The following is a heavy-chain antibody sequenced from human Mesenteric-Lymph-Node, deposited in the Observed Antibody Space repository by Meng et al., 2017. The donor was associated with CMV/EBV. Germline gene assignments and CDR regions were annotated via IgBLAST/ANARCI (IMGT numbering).Heavy chain of an antibody. CDR3: ARVMYYDFWSGYSGRHYFDY. Sequence: FSCYYWSWIRQPPGKGLEWIGEINHSGSTNYNPSLKSRVTISVDTSKNQFSLKLSSVTAADTAVYYCARVMYYDFWSGYSGRHYFDYWGQGTLVTVSS. D-gene: IGHD3-3*01. V-gene: IGHV4-34*01. CDR1: FSCYY. CDR2: INHSGST. J-gene: IGHJ4*02.